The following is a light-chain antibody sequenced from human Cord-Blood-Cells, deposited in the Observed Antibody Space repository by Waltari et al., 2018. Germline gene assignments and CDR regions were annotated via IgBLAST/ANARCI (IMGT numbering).Light chain of an antibody. Sequence: QSALTQPASVSGSPGQSITLPCTGTSRDVGGYNLVSWYQQHPGKAPKLMIYEGSKRPSGVSNRFSGSKSGNTASLTISGLQAEDEADYYCCSYAGSSTVVFGGGTKLTVL. V-gene: IGLV2-23*01. CDR3: CSYAGSSTVV. CDR2: EGS. CDR1: SRDVGGYNL. J-gene: IGLJ2*01.